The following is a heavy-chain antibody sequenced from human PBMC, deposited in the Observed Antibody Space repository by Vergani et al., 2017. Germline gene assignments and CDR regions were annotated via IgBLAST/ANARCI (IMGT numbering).Heavy chain of an antibody. J-gene: IGHJ3*02. Sequence: EVPLVESGAEVKKPGESLKISCKGSGYSFPSYWIGWVRQMPGKGLEWMGIIYPGDSDTSYSPSFQGQVTISADKSIRTAFMQWRLKASDTAMYYCARRGENGDAFDIWGQGTMVTVSS. CDR1: GYSFPSYW. CDR3: ARRGENGDAFDI. D-gene: IGHD2-21*01. V-gene: IGHV5-51*01. CDR2: IYPGDSDT.